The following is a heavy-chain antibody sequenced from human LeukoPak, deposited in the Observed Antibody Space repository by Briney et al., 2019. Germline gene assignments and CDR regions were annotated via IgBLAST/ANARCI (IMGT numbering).Heavy chain of an antibody. CDR2: VSGSGGST. CDR3: AKDWAGSDRRYYFDY. CDR1: GFTVSSNY. V-gene: IGHV3-23*01. J-gene: IGHJ4*02. Sequence: GSLRLSCAASGFTVSSNYMSWVRQAPGKGLEWVSVVSGSGGSTYYADSVKGRFTISRDNSQNTLYLQMSSLRAEDTAVYYCAKDWAGSDRRYYFDYWGQGTLVTVSS. D-gene: IGHD3-22*01.